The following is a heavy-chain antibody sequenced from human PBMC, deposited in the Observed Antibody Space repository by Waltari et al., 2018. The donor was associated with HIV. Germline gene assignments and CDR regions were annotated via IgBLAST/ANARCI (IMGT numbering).Heavy chain of an antibody. CDR3: AKDTTAFYDILTGYYRTYYYGMDV. D-gene: IGHD3-9*01. J-gene: IGHJ6*02. Sequence: QVQLVAFGGGVVQSGGSMRPSCAASGFTFSSYGIPWARQAPRKGLEWVAFIRYDGSNKYYADAVKGRFTISRDNSKNTLYLQMNSLRGEDTAVYYCAKDTTAFYDILTGYYRTYYYGMDVWGQGTTVTVSS. V-gene: IGHV3-30*02. CDR1: GFTFSSYG. CDR2: IRYDGSNK.